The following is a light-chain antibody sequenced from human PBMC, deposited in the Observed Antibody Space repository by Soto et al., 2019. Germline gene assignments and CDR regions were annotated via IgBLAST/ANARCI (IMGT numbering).Light chain of an antibody. CDR1: QGISSY. J-gene: IGKJ1*01. V-gene: IGKV1-9*01. CDR3: QQLNSYPWT. CDR2: GAS. Sequence: DIQLTRSPSFLSASVGDRVTITCRASQGISSYLAWYQQKPGKAPKVLIYGASTLQSGVPSRFSGSGSGTEFTLTISSLQPEDFATYYCQQLNSYPWTFGQGTKVEIK.